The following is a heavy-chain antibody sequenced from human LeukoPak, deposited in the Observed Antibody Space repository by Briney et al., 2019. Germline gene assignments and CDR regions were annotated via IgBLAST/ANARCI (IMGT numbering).Heavy chain of an antibody. CDR1: GYTFTGYY. CDR2: INPNGADT. CDR3: ARDFTGLLPPIYYFDY. Sequence: ASVKVSCKASGYTFTGYYMLWVRQASGQKLVWMGWINPNGADTNYAQKFQGRVTMTRDTSISTAYMELSRLRSDDTALYYCARDFTGLLPPIYYFDYWGQGTLVTVSS. V-gene: IGHV1-2*02. D-gene: IGHD2-15*01. J-gene: IGHJ4*02.